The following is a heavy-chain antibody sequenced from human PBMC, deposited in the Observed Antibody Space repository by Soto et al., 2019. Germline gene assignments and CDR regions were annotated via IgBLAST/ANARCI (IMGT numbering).Heavy chain of an antibody. CDR1: GYTFTSYG. V-gene: IGHV1-18*04. CDR2: ISAYNGNT. J-gene: IGHJ3*02. D-gene: IGHD3-3*01. Sequence: QVQLVQSGAEVKKPGASVKVSCKASGYTFTSYGISWVRQAPRQGLEWMGWISAYNGNTNYAQKLQGRVTMTTDTSTSTAYMELRSLRSDDTAVYYCARGRGIYDVWSGPTPQNAFDIWCQGTMVTVSS. CDR3: ARGRGIYDVWSGPTPQNAFDI.